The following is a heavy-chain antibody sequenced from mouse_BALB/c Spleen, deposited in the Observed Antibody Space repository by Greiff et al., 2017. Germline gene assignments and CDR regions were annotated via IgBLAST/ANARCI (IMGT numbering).Heavy chain of an antibody. CDR2: IRLKSDNYAT. CDR3: PGYYYDMDY. Sequence: EVKLVESGGGLVQPGGSMKLSCVASGFTFSSYWMSWVRQSPEKGLEWVAEIRLKSDNYATHYAESVKGKFTISRDDSKSRLYLQMNSLRAEDTEMYYCPGYYYDMDYWGQGTTVTVSS. CDR1: GFTFSSYW. V-gene: IGHV6-3*01. J-gene: IGHJ4*01.